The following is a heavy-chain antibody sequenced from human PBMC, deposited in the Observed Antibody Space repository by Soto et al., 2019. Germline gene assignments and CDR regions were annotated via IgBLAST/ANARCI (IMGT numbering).Heavy chain of an antibody. CDR3: GVRGVVVAGTQDDYYYGMEV. CDR2: INAGNGNT. CDR1: RYAFTSYA. J-gene: IGHJ6*02. D-gene: IGHD2-15*01. Sequence: ASGKVSWKASRYAFTSYAMHWVRHAPEKRLEWMGWINAGNGNTKYSQQFQGRVTLTADESTSTAYMELSSLRSEDTAVYYCGVRGVVVAGTQDDYYYGMEVGGQGSTVTVSS. V-gene: IGHV1-3*01.